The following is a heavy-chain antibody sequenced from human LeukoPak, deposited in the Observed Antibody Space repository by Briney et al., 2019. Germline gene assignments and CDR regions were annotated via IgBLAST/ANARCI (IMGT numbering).Heavy chain of an antibody. V-gene: IGHV3-30*02. CDR1: GVIFSDSG. Sequence: GGSLRLTCTASGVIFSDSGMHWVRQSPGKGLEWVTFIRYDGTNKDYADSVKGRFSISRDNSKNTVYLQMDSLSAEDTAVYYCAKEGNWYSLDSWGQRTLVTVSS. J-gene: IGHJ4*02. CDR2: IRYDGTNK. CDR3: AKEGNWYSLDS. D-gene: IGHD6-13*01.